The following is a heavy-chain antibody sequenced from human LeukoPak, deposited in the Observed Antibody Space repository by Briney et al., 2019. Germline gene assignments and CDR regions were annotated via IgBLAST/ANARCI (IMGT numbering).Heavy chain of an antibody. D-gene: IGHD2/OR15-2a*01. CDR2: INSNSGNT. CDR1: GYTFTDYY. J-gene: IGHJ4*02. Sequence: ASVKVSCKASGYTFTDYYIHWVRQAPGQGLEWMGWINSNSGNTEYAGAFQGRVTMTRDTSISTAYMELSSLRSDDTAVYFCARNKGTLDYWGQGSLVTVSS. V-gene: IGHV1-2*02. CDR3: ARNKGTLDY.